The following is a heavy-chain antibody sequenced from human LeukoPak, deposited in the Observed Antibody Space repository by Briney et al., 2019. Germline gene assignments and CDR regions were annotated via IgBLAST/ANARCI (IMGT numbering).Heavy chain of an antibody. D-gene: IGHD3-3*01. CDR2: ISADAKQT. V-gene: IGHV3-23*01. CDR3: ARDQYDTWSRRGNFDS. CDR1: GFTLNNYA. J-gene: IGHJ4*02. Sequence: GGSLRLSCAATGFTLNNYAMSWVRQAPGKGLEWVALISADAKQTHYADLVKGRFTISRDNTKNSLYLQMNSLRVEDTAVFYCARDQYDTWSRRGNFDSWGQGTLVIVSS.